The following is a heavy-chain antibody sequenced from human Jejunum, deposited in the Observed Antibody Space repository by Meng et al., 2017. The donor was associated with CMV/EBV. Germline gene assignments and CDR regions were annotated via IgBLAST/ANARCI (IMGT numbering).Heavy chain of an antibody. J-gene: IGHJ4*02. V-gene: IGHV3-73*01. D-gene: IGHD2-2*01. CDR3: ARPYCSSTSCFALDY. CDR2: IRTKGNSYAT. Sequence: FPFRGPALHGGRQASGKGLEWVGRIRTKGNSYATACAASVIGRFTISRDDSKNTAYLQMNSLKTEDTAVYYCARPYCSSTSCFALDYWGQGTLVTVSS. CDR1: FPFRGPA.